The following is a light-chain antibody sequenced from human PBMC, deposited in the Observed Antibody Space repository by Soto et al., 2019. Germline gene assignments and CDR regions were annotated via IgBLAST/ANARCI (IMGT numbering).Light chain of an antibody. J-gene: IGKJ1*01. CDR3: QQSYSTPPWT. CDR1: HSVGST. CDR2: DTS. Sequence: EIVMTQSPATLSVSPGERATLSCRASHSVGSTLAWYQQKPGQAPRLLMYDTSTRATGIPARFSGSGSGTEFTLTISSLQPEDFATYFCQQSYSTPPWTFGQGTKVDIK. V-gene: IGKV3-15*01.